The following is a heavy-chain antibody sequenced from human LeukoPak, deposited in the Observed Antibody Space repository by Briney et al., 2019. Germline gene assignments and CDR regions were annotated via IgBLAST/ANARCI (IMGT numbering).Heavy chain of an antibody. CDR3: ARGGDGYNDFDY. CDR1: GYSISSGYY. V-gene: IGHV4-38-2*02. CDR2: IYHSGST. Sequence: SETLSLTCTVSGYSISSGYYWGWIRQPPGKGLEWIGSIYHSGSTYYNPSLKSRVTISVDTSKNHFSLKLSSVTAADTAVYYCARGGDGYNDFDYWGQGTLVTVSS. D-gene: IGHD5-24*01. J-gene: IGHJ4*02.